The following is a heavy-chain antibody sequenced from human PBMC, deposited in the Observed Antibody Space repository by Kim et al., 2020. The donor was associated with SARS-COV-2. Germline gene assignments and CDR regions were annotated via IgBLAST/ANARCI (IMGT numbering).Heavy chain of an antibody. CDR1: GYTFTGYY. CDR3: ARDRRLSGRDYFDY. Sequence: ASVKVSCKASGYTFTGYYMHWVRQAPGQGLEWMGWINPNSGGTNYAQKFQGRVTMTRDTSISTAYMELSRLRSDDTAVYYCARDRRLSGRDYFDYWGQGTLVTVSS. D-gene: IGHD1-26*01. V-gene: IGHV1-2*02. J-gene: IGHJ4*02. CDR2: INPNSGGT.